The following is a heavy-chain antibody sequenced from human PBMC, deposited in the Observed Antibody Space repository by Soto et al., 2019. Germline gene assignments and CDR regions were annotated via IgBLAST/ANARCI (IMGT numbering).Heavy chain of an antibody. CDR3: ANARPAVATRRRFYNCAGMEV. CDR1: GFTFISYS. J-gene: IGHJ6*02. D-gene: IGHD1-1*01. Sequence: QVQLLESGGGVVQPGGSLRLSCAASGFTFISYSMNWVRQAPGKGLEWVAVISYDGHNEYYVDSVKGRFTISRDNSKNTVSLQLKILSAEDKDVYFCANARPAVATRRRFYNCAGMEVWGQGTTVTVS. V-gene: IGHV3-30*18. CDR2: ISYDGHNE.